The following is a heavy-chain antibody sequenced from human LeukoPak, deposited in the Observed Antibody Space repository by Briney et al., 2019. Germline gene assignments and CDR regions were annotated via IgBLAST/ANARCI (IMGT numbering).Heavy chain of an antibody. D-gene: IGHD3-22*01. V-gene: IGHV1-46*01. J-gene: IGHJ4*02. CDR2: INPSGGST. Sequence: HWASVKVSCKASGYTFTSYYMHWVRQAPGQGLEWMGIINPSGGSTSYAQKFQGRVTMTRDTSTSTVYMELSSLRSEDTAVYYCERGFYDSSGYILPSPSYYFDYWGQGTLVTVSS. CDR1: GYTFTSYY. CDR3: ERGFYDSSGYILPSPSYYFDY.